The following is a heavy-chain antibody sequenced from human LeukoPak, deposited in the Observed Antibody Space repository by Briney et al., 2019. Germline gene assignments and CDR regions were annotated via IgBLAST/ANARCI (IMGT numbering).Heavy chain of an antibody. V-gene: IGHV4-59*01. Sequence: PSETLSLTCTVSGGSLSSYYWSWIRQPPGKGLEWIGYIYYSGSTNYNPSLKSRVTISVDTSKNQFSLKLSSVTAADTAVYYCAREGDGYNYIGYWGQGTLVTVSS. D-gene: IGHD5-24*01. CDR1: GGSLSSYY. CDR3: AREGDGYNYIGY. CDR2: IYYSGST. J-gene: IGHJ4*02.